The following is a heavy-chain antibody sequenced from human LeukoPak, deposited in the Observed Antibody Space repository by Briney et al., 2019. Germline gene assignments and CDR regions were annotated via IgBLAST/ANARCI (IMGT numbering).Heavy chain of an antibody. V-gene: IGHV4-34*01. Sequence: SETLSLTCAVCGGSFSGYYWSWIRQPPGKGLEWIGEINHSGSTNYNPSLKSRGTISVDTSKNQFSLKLSSVTAADTAVYYCARGRATARFDYWGQGTLVNVSS. CDR2: INHSGST. CDR3: ARGRATARFDY. J-gene: IGHJ4*02. D-gene: IGHD5-12*01. CDR1: GGSFSGYY.